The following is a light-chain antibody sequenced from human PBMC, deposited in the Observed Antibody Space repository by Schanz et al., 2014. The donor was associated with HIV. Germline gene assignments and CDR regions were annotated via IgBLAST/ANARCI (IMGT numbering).Light chain of an antibody. CDR1: QSVTSN. Sequence: EIVLTQSPGTLSLSPGERAALSCRASQSVTSNLLAWYQQKPGQAPRLLIYGASTRATGVPARFSGSGSGTEFTLTISSLQSEDFATYYCQQSYTVPRTFGQGTKVDIK. V-gene: IGKV3-15*01. J-gene: IGKJ1*01. CDR2: GAS. CDR3: QQSYTVPRT.